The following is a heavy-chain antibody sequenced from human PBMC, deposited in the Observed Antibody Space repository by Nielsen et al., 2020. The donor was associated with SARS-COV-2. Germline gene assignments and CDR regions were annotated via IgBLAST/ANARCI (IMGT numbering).Heavy chain of an antibody. CDR1: GFTFSSYA. Sequence: GESLKISCSASGFTFSSYAMHWVRQAPGKGLEYVTAIRSYGGSTHYADSVKGRFTISRDNSKNTVYLQMNSLRAEDTAVYHCAKDVWSGAHQIGPDYWGQGTLVTVSS. CDR3: AKDVWSGAHQIGPDY. V-gene: IGHV3-64*04. D-gene: IGHD3-3*01. J-gene: IGHJ4*02. CDR2: IRSYGGST.